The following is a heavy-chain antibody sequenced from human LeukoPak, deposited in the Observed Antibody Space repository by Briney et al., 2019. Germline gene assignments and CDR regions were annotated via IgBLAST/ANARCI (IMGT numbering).Heavy chain of an antibody. CDR1: GGTFSTYA. J-gene: IGHJ4*02. V-gene: IGHV1-69*05. CDR3: ARPSMGDSSGYLDY. D-gene: IGHD3-22*01. Sequence: GASVKVSCKASGGTFSTYAINWVRQAPGQGLEWMGGNILVYGIANYAKKFQGRVTITTDESTSTAYMELSSLRSEDTAVYYCARPSMGDSSGYLDYWGQGTLVTVSS. CDR2: NILVYGIA.